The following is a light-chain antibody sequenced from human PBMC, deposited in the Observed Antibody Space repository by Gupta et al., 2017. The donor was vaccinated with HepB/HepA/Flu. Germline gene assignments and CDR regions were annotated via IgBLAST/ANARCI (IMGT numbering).Light chain of an antibody. CDR1: SSNIGAGYD. CDR3: QSYDNSLSGVV. V-gene: IGLV1-40*01. CDR2: TNN. J-gene: IGLJ2*01. Sequence: QSVLTQPPSVSGAPGQRVTISRTGSSSNIGAGYDVHWYQQLPGTAPKLLIYTNNNRPPGVPDRFSGSKSGTSASLATTGLQAEDEADYYCQSYDNSLSGVVFGGGTKLTVL.